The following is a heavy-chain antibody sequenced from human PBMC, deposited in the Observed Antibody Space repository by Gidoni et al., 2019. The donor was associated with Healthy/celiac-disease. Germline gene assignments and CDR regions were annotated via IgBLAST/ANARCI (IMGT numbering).Heavy chain of an antibody. CDR1: GFTFSSYA. D-gene: IGHD3-22*01. Sequence: EVQLLESGGGLVQPGGSLRLSCADSGFTFSSYAMSWVRQAPGKGLEWVSAISGSGGSTYYADSVKGRFTISRDNSKNTLYLQMNSLRAEDTAVYYCAKVGYYYDSSGYYDYWGQGTLVTVSS. J-gene: IGHJ4*02. CDR2: ISGSGGST. CDR3: AKVGYYYDSSGYYDY. V-gene: IGHV3-23*01.